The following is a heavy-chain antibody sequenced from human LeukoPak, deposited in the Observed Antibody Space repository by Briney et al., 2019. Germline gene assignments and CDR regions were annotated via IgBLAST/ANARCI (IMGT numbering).Heavy chain of an antibody. CDR3: AKDIGGGLLEY. D-gene: IGHD2-15*01. CDR2: INGDGNT. V-gene: IGHV3-43*02. J-gene: IGHJ4*02. Sequence: TGGSLRLSCAASGFSFGANSMHWARHVPGKGLEWVSLINGDGNTYYAASVNGRFTVSRDNSKNSLYLQMSSLRPEDTALYYCAKDIGGGLLEYWGQETLVTVSS. CDR1: GFSFGANS.